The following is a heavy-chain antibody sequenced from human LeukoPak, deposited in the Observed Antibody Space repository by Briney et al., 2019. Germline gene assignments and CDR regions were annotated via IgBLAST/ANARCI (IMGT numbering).Heavy chain of an antibody. Sequence: KPSETLSLTCTVSGGSISSSSYYWGWIRQPPGKGLEWIGSIYYSGSTYYNPSLKSRVTISVDTSKNQFSLKLSSVTAADTAVYYCARQIPSYDILTGYYNNASDIWGQGTMVTVSS. V-gene: IGHV4-39*01. CDR2: IYYSGST. J-gene: IGHJ3*02. CDR1: GGSISSSSYY. D-gene: IGHD3-9*01. CDR3: ARQIPSYDILTGYYNNASDI.